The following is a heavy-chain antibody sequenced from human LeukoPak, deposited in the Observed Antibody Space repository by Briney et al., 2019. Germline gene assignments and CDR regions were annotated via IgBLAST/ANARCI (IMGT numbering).Heavy chain of an antibody. V-gene: IGHV4-4*07. CDR3: ASVGGPDYYYYMDV. Sequence: SETLSLTCTVSGGSISSYYWSWIRQPAGKGLEWIGRIYTSGSTNYNPSLKSRVAMSVDTSKNQFSLKLSSVTAADTAVYYCASVGGPDYYYYMDVWGKGTTVTVSS. CDR1: GGSISSYY. J-gene: IGHJ6*03. CDR2: IYTSGST. D-gene: IGHD2-15*01.